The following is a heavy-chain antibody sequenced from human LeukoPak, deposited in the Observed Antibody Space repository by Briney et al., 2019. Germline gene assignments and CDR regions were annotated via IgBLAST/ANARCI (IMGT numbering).Heavy chain of an antibody. Sequence: ASVKVSCKASGYTFTSYGISWVRQAPGQGLEWMGWISAYNGNTNYAQKLQGRVTMTTDTSTSTAYMELSSLRSEDTAVYYCARGGWSRRNCSSTSCYRGYLYWGQGTLVTVSS. CDR1: GYTFTSYG. CDR2: ISAYNGNT. CDR3: ARGGWSRRNCSSTSCYRGYLY. D-gene: IGHD2-2*01. J-gene: IGHJ4*02. V-gene: IGHV1-18*01.